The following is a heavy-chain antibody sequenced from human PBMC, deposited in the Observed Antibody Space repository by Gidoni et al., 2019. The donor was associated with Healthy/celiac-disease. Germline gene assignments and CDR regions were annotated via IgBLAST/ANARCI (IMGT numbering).Heavy chain of an antibody. Sequence: EVQLVESGGGLVKPGGSLRLSCAASGFTFSSYSMNWVRQAPGKGVEWVSSISSSSSYIYYADSVKGRFTISRDNAKNSLYLQMNSLRAEDTAVYYCARSGAKDWFDPWGQGTLVTVSS. CDR1: GFTFSSYS. CDR2: ISSSSSYI. J-gene: IGHJ5*02. V-gene: IGHV3-21*01. CDR3: ARSGAKDWFDP.